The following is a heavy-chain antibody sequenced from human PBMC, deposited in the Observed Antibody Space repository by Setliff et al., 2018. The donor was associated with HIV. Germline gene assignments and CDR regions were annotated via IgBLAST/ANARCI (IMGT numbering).Heavy chain of an antibody. V-gene: IGHV5-51*01. CDR3: GRGRDVIDV. CDR2: IYPRDSDT. D-gene: IGHD3-10*01. Sequence: GESLKISCKGSGYSFTSIWIGWVRQMPGRGLEWMGIIYPRDSDTKYSPSFQGQVIISADESISTTYLQWGSLKASDTAIYYCGRGRDVIDVWGQGTTVTVSS. J-gene: IGHJ3*01. CDR1: GYSFTSIW.